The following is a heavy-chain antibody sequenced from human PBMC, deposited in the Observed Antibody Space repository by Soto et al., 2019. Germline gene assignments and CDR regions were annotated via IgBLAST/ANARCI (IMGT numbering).Heavy chain of an antibody. V-gene: IGHV3-23*01. D-gene: IGHD3-10*01. CDR2: ISGSGGST. CDR1: GFTFSSYA. Sequence: PGGSLRLSCAASGFTFSSYAMSWVRQAPGKGLEWVSAISGSGGSTYYADSVKGRFTISRDNSKNTLYLQMNSLRAEDTAVYYCANVWFGEFSYYYYYYMDVWGKGTTVTVSS. CDR3: ANVWFGEFSYYYYYYMDV. J-gene: IGHJ6*03.